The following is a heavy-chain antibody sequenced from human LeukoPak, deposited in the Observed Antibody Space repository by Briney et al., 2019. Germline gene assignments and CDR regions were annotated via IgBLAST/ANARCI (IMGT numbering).Heavy chain of an antibody. CDR2: ISGSGGST. J-gene: IGHJ5*02. V-gene: IGHV3-23*01. CDR3: AVLTVTTEVSEFDP. CDR1: GFTFSSYA. Sequence: GGSLRLSCAASGFTFSSYAMSWVRQAPGKGLEWVSAISGSGGSTYYADSVKGRFTISRDNSENTLYLQMNSLRAEDTAVYYCAVLTVTTEVSEFDPWGQGTLVTVSS. D-gene: IGHD4-17*01.